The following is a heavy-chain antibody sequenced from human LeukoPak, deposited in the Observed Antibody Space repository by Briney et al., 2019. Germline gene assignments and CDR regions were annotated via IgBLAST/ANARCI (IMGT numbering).Heavy chain of an antibody. D-gene: IGHD1-26*01. CDR2: ISYDGSNK. Sequence: GGSLRLSCAASGFTFSSYGMHWVRQAPGKGLEWVAVISYDGSNKYYADSVKGRFTISRDNSKNTLSLQMNSLRAEDTAVYYCAKDYSGNYYKGFDYWGQGTLVTVSS. CDR3: AKDYSGNYYKGFDY. CDR1: GFTFSSYG. V-gene: IGHV3-30*18. J-gene: IGHJ4*02.